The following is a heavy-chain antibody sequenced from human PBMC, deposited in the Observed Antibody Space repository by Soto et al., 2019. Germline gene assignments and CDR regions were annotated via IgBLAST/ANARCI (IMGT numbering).Heavy chain of an antibody. CDR3: ARASGCSGDSCAFDP. CDR1: GGSISTYY. D-gene: IGHD2-15*01. Sequence: SETLSLTCPVSGGSISTYYWIWIRQPPGKGLEWIGYIYYTGSTNYNPSLKSRVTISVDTSKNQFSLKLSSVTAADTAVYYCARASGCSGDSCAFDPWGQGTLVTVSS. J-gene: IGHJ5*02. CDR2: IYYTGST. V-gene: IGHV4-59*01.